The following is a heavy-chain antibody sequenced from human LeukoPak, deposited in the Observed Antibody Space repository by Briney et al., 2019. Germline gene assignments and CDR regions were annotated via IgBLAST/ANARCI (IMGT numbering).Heavy chain of an antibody. D-gene: IGHD1-26*01. CDR3: AKDRSGSYAEYFFDY. J-gene: IGHJ4*02. CDR1: GYTFTSYD. V-gene: IGHV1-8*01. Sequence: ASVKVSCKASGYTFTSYDINWVRQATGQGLEWMGWMNPNSGNTGYAQKFQGRVTMTRNTSISTAYMELSSLKSEDTAVYYCAKDRSGSYAEYFFDYWGQGTLVTVSS. CDR2: MNPNSGNT.